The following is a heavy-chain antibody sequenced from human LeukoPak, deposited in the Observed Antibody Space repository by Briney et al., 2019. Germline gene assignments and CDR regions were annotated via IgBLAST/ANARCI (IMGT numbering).Heavy chain of an antibody. V-gene: IGHV3-48*02. CDR2: IRSSGSTI. Sequence: GGSLRLSCAASGFTFSSYSMNWVRQAPGKGLEWVSYIRSSGSTIYYADPVKGRFTISRDNAKNSVYLQMNSLRDEDTAVYYCVRDPDALDYWGQGTPVTVSS. CDR3: VRDPDALDY. J-gene: IGHJ4*02. CDR1: GFTFSSYS.